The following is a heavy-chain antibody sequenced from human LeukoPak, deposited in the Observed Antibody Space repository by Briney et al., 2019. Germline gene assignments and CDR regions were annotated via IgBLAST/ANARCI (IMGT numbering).Heavy chain of an antibody. D-gene: IGHD1-26*01. J-gene: IGHJ4*02. CDR1: GFTISNYW. CDR3: ATDRNSGKYYDY. V-gene: IGHV3-33*08. CDR2: IWYDGSNQ. Sequence: PGGSLRLSCAASGFTISNYWLSWVRQAPGKGLEWVAVIWYDGSNQYYVDSVKGRFTVSRDNAKNTLYLQMNSLRAEDTAVYYCATDRNSGKYYDYWGQGTLVTVSS.